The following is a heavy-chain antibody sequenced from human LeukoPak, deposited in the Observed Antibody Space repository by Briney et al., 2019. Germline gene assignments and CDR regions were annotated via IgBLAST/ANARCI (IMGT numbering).Heavy chain of an antibody. Sequence: SVKVSCKASGDTFSSFAFSWVRQAPGQGLEWMGGIIPMFGTGNYAQKFQGRVTITADESTSTAYMELSSLRSEDTAVYYCAREGLDTMVRVYDYWGQGTLVTVSS. D-gene: IGHD3-10*01. CDR1: GDTFSSFA. CDR3: AREGLDTMVRVYDY. V-gene: IGHV1-69*13. CDR2: IIPMFGTG. J-gene: IGHJ4*02.